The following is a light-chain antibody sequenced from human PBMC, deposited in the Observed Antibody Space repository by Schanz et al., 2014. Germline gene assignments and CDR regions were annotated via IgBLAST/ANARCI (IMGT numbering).Light chain of an antibody. Sequence: QSALTQPASVSGSPGQSITISCAGTSSDVGGYNYVSWYQQHPGKAPKLMIYGVTNRPSGVSDRFSGSKSGNTASLTISGLQAEDEAGYYCSSFASGTTFVIFGGGTKLTVL. CDR2: GVT. V-gene: IGLV2-14*01. CDR3: SSFASGTTFVI. CDR1: SSDVGGYNY. J-gene: IGLJ2*01.